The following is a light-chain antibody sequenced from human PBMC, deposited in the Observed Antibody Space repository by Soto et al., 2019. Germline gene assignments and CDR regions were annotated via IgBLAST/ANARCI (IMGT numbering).Light chain of an antibody. V-gene: IGKV3-11*01. CDR2: DAS. CDR1: QSVSSY. CDR3: QQRSNFPT. Sequence: ELVLTQSPDSRSLSPGETAAFSCRASQSVSSYLAWYQQKPGQAPRLLIYDASNRATGIPARFSGSGSGTDFTLTISSLEPEDFAVYYCQQRSNFPTFGQGTRLEIK. J-gene: IGKJ5*01.